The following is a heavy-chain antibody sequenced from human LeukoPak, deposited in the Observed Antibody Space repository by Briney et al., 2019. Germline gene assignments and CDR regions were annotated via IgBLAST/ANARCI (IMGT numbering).Heavy chain of an antibody. V-gene: IGHV3-48*01. Sequence: GGSLRLSRVASGFTFSRSSLNWVRQAPGKGLEWLSYISSNGGTIYYADSVKGRFTISRDNVNNSLHLEMNSLRAEDTAVYYCARLIITSDDAYWGQGTLVTVSS. CDR1: GFTFSRSS. D-gene: IGHD3-16*01. CDR3: ARLIITSDDAY. CDR2: ISSNGGTI. J-gene: IGHJ4*02.